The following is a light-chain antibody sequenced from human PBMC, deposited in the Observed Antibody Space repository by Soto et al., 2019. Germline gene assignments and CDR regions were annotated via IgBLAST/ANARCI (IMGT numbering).Light chain of an antibody. CDR3: QQYNTWRSIT. J-gene: IGKJ5*01. Sequence: EIVMTQSPATLSVSPGERATLSCRASQSIIGKLGWYQQRPGQAPRLLIYGASTRATGIPDRFSGSGSGTEFTLTISSLQSEDFAVYYCQQYNTWRSITFGQGTRLEIK. V-gene: IGKV3-15*01. CDR1: QSIIGK. CDR2: GAS.